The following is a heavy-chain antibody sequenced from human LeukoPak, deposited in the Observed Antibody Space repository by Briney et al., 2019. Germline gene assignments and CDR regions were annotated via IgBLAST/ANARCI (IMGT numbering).Heavy chain of an antibody. CDR1: GYTFSSHS. CDR3: ARGEYELLGDY. CDR2: ISPYNGNT. Sequence: GASVKVSCKASGYTFSSHSMNWVRQAPGQGLEWMGWISPYNGNTNYAQKLQGRVTMTTDTYTSTAYMELRSLRSDDTAVYYCARGEYELLGDYWGQGTLVTVSS. V-gene: IGHV1-18*01. J-gene: IGHJ4*02. D-gene: IGHD2-2*01.